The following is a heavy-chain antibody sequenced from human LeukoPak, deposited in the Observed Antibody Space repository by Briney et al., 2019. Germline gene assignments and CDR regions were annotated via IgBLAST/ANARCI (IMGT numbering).Heavy chain of an antibody. CDR1: GFTFSSYS. Sequence: GGSLRLSCAASGFTFSSYSMSWVRQAPGKGLEWVSSISSSSSYIYYADSVKGRFTISRDNAKNSLYLQMNSLRAEDTAVYYCARSRINTYYYDSIGDDAFDIWGQGTMVTVSS. V-gene: IGHV3-21*01. D-gene: IGHD3-22*01. CDR2: ISSSSSYI. J-gene: IGHJ3*02. CDR3: ARSRINTYYYDSIGDDAFDI.